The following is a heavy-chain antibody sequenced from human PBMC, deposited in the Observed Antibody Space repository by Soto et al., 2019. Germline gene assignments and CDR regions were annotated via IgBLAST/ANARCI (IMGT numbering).Heavy chain of an antibody. CDR1: GFTFSSYG. J-gene: IGHJ6*02. V-gene: IGHV3-30*18. D-gene: IGHD2-15*01. CDR2: ISYDGSNK. Sequence: GGSLRLSCAASGFTFSSYGMHWVRQAPGKGLEWVAVISYDGSNKYYADSVKGRFTISRDNSKNTLYLQMNSLRAEDTAVYYCAKEQLVVAATPTVYYYGMDVWGQGTTVTVSS. CDR3: AKEQLVVAATPTVYYYGMDV.